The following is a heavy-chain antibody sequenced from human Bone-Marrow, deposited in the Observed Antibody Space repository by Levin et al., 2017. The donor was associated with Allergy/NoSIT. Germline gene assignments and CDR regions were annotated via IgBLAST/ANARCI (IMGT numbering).Heavy chain of an antibody. CDR1: GFTFSSYA. CDR2: ISYDGSNK. CDR3: ARDKYYDSSGYFVSWYFDY. J-gene: IGHJ4*02. Sequence: GGSLRLSCAASGFTFSSYAMHWVRQAPGKGLEWVAVISYDGSNKYYADSVKGRFTISRDNSKNTLYLQMNSLRAEDTAVYYCARDKYYDSSGYFVSWYFDYWGQGTLVTVSS. V-gene: IGHV3-30*04. D-gene: IGHD3-22*01.